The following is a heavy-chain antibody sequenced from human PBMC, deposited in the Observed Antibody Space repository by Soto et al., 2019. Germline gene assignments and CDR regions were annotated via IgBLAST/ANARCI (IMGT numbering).Heavy chain of an antibody. CDR3: ARADPDASVGY. Sequence: SETLSLTCTVSGGSMSSHYWTWLRQPPGKGLEWIGYISYSGSTYYNPSLKSRVTISADTSRNQFSLKLSSVIAADTAVYYCARADPDASVGYWGQGTLVTVS. CDR2: ISYSGST. CDR1: GGSMSSHY. J-gene: IGHJ4*02. V-gene: IGHV4-59*11. D-gene: IGHD3-16*01.